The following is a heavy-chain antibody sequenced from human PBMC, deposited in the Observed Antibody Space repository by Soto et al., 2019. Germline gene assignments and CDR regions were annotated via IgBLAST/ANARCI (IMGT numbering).Heavy chain of an antibody. D-gene: IGHD3-10*01. CDR2: IIPILGIA. J-gene: IGHJ4*02. V-gene: IGHV1-69*04. CDR3: ARDRPMVRGVTAFDY. Sequence: SMKVSCKASGGAFSSYTISGVREASGQGLEWMGRIIPILGIANYAQKFQGRVTITANKSTSTAYMEMSSLRSEDTAVYYCARDRPMVRGVTAFDYWGQGTLVTVSS. CDR1: GGAFSSYT.